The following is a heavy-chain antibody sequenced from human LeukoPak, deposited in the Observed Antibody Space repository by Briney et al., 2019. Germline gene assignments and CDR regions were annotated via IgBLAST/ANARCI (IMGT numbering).Heavy chain of an antibody. CDR1: GFTFADYG. Sequence: PGGSLRLSCEDSGFTFADYGLRWVRQAPGKGLEWVAGINWSGDNTFYADSVKGRFTISRDNTKKTLYLQMNNLRGEDTATYYCARDLGSNWNNLAYWGQGTLVTVSS. J-gene: IGHJ4*02. CDR3: ARDLGSNWNNLAY. CDR2: INWSGDNT. V-gene: IGHV3-20*04. D-gene: IGHD1/OR15-1a*01.